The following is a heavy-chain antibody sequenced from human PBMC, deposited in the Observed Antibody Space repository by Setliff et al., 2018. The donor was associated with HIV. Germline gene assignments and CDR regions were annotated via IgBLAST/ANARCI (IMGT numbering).Heavy chain of an antibody. V-gene: IGHV3-23*01. CDR3: AKSSSGGNSGDFDY. Sequence: PGGSLRLSCAASGFTFGFKAMSWVRQSPGKGLEWVSAISGDGGSTYYAASVEGRFTISRDNSKNTLYLQMNSLRVEDTAVYYCAKSSSGGNSGDFDYWGQGTLVTSPQ. D-gene: IGHD2-21*02. J-gene: IGHJ4*02. CDR1: GFTFGFKA. CDR2: ISGDGGST.